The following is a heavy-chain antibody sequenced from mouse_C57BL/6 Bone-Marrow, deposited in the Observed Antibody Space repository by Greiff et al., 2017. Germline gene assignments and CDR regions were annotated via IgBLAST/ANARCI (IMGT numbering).Heavy chain of an antibody. CDR2: IYPGDGDT. CDR1: GYAFSSSW. D-gene: IGHD2-2*01. J-gene: IGHJ4*01. Sequence: QVQLQQSGPELVKPGASVKISCKASGYAFSSSWMNWVKQRPGKGLEWIGRIYPGDGDTNYNGKFKGKATLTADQSSSTAYMQLSSLTSEDSAVYFCARFGYPYAMDYWGQGTSVTVSS. CDR3: ARFGYPYAMDY. V-gene: IGHV1-82*01.